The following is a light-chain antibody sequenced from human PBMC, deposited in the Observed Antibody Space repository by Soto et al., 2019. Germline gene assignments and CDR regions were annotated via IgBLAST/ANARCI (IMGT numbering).Light chain of an antibody. CDR3: ISYAGSNNLYV. Sequence: SVLTQPPPPARCPGQAVALSLPRTNREVVGYNYVSWYQKHPGKAPKLMIYEVSKRPSGVPDRFSGSKSGNTASLTVSGLQAEDEADYYCISYAGSNNLYVFGTGTKVTVL. CDR2: EVS. CDR1: NREVVGYNY. V-gene: IGLV2-8*01. J-gene: IGLJ1*01.